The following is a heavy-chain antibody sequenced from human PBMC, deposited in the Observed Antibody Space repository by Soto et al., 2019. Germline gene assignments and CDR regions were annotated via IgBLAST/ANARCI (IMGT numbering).Heavy chain of an antibody. V-gene: IGHV4-59*01. D-gene: IGHD3-10*01. CDR1: GGSISSYY. CDR3: ARDLSGSYYNRYSFDI. CDR2: IYYSGST. Sequence: SETLSLTCTVSGGSISSYYWSWIRQPPGKGLEWIGYIYYSGSTNYNPSLKSRVTISVDTSENQFSLKLSSVSAAYTAVYYFARDLSGSYYNRYSFDIWGQGTMVTVSS. J-gene: IGHJ3*02.